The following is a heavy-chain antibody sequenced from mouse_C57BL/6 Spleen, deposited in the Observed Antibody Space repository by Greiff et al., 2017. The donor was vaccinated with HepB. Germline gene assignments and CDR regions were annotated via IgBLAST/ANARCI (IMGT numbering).Heavy chain of an antibody. CDR1: GFSLTSYG. D-gene: IGHD1-1*01. CDR3: ARTHVSSYWYFDV. Sequence: VQLKESGPGLVQPSQSLSITCTVSGFSLTSYGVHWVRQSPGKGLEWLGVIWSGGSTDYNAAFISRLSISKDNSKSQVFFKMNSLQADDTAIYYFARTHVSSYWYFDVWGTVPTVTVSS. V-gene: IGHV2-2*01. CDR2: IWSGGST. J-gene: IGHJ1*03.